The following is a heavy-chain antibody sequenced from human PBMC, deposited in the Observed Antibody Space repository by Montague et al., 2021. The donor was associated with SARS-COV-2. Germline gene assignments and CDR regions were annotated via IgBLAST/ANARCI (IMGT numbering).Heavy chain of an antibody. CDR1: GFTFSSYS. J-gene: IGHJ4*02. CDR2: ISSSSSYI. D-gene: IGHD5-12*01. CDR3: ARGPYSGYDLGELDY. Sequence: SLRLSCAASGFTFSSYSMNWVRQAPGKGLEWVSSISSSSSYIYYADSVKGRLTISGDNAKNSLYLQMNSLRAEDTAVYYCARGPYSGYDLGELDYWGQGTLVTVSS. V-gene: IGHV3-21*01.